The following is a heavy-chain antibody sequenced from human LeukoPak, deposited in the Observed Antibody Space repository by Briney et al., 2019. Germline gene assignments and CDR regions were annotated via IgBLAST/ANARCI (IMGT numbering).Heavy chain of an antibody. CDR2: MGGSTGST. CDR1: GFTFSIFA. CDR3: AKEGYYDGSGYYYFDH. V-gene: IGHV3-23*01. Sequence: GGSLRLSCAASGFTFSIFAMSWVRQAPGKGLEWVSTMGGSTGSTFYADSVKGRFTISRDNSRNTLYLQMNSLRAEDTAVYYCAKEGYYDGSGYYYFDHWGQGTLVTVSS. D-gene: IGHD3-22*01. J-gene: IGHJ4*02.